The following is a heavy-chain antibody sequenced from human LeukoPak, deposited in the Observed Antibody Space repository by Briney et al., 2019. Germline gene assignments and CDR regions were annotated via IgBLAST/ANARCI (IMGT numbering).Heavy chain of an antibody. CDR1: GGSISSGGYS. D-gene: IGHD1-26*01. J-gene: IGHJ4*02. CDR2: IYHSVST. Sequence: SETLSLTCAVSGGSISSGGYSWSWIRQPPGKGLEWIGYIYHSVSTYYNPSLKSRVTISVDRSKNQFSLKLSSVTAADTAVYYCARIVGATGYYFDYWGQGTLVTVSS. V-gene: IGHV4-30-2*01. CDR3: ARIVGATGYYFDY.